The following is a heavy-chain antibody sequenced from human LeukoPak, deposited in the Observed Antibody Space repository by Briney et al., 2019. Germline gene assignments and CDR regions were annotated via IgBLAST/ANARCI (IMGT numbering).Heavy chain of an antibody. Sequence: AASVKVSCKASGYTFTSYAMHWVRQAPGQRLEWMGWINAGNGNTKYSQKFQGRVTITRDTSASTAYMELSSLISEDTAVYYCARSKYYDFWSGYFSLDYYFDYWGQGTLVTVSS. D-gene: IGHD3-3*01. CDR1: GYTFTSYA. J-gene: IGHJ4*02. V-gene: IGHV1-3*01. CDR3: ARSKYYDFWSGYFSLDYYFDY. CDR2: INAGNGNT.